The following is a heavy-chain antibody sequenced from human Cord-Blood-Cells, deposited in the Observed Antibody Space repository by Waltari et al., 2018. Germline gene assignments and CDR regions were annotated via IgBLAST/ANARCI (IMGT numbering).Heavy chain of an antibody. CDR3: ATAVVGATDY. V-gene: IGHV1-8*01. CDR1: GYTFTSYD. J-gene: IGHJ4*02. Sequence: QVQLVQSGAEVKKPGASVKVSCKASGYTFTSYDINWVRQATGQGLEWMGWMKPNRGNTGYAQNFQGRDTMTRNTSISTAYMRLSSLRSEDTAVYYCATAVVGATDYWGQGTLVTVSS. D-gene: IGHD1-26*01. CDR2: MKPNRGNT.